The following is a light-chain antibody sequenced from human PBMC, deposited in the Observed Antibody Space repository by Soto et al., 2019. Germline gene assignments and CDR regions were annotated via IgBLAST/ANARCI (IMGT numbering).Light chain of an antibody. J-gene: IGKJ4*01. V-gene: IGKV1D-16*01. Sequence: DVQMTQSPSSLTASVGDRVTFTCRASKDINSYLAWYQQKPGNAPKSLIYAASSLQTGGPSRFSCSKSAKDGPLTISTQQREDSATYYCRRNNIYPLTFVGGLKMEIK. CDR3: RRNNIYPLT. CDR1: KDINSY. CDR2: AAS.